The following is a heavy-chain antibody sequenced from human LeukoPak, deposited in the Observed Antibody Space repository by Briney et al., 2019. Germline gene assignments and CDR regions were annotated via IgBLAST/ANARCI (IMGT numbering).Heavy chain of an antibody. V-gene: IGHV3-30*18. D-gene: IGHD2-15*01. CDR2: ISYDGSNK. CDR3: AKVGELAAVIEY. J-gene: IGHJ4*02. CDR1: GFTFSSYG. Sequence: GGSLRLSCAASGFTFSSYGMHWVRQAPGKGLEWVAVISYDGSNKYYADSVKGRFTISRDNSKNTLYLQMNSLRAEDKAVYYLAKVGELAAVIEYWGRGTLVTVPS.